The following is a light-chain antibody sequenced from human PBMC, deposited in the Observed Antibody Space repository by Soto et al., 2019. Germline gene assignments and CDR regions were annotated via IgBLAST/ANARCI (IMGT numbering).Light chain of an antibody. CDR3: SSYIPSNPAQIV. Sequence: QSALTHPASVSGSPGQSITISCTGTSSDVGSYNYVSWYQHHPGKAPKLMIYDVSNRPSGVSNRFSASKSGNTASLSISGLQPEDEADYYCSSYIPSNPAQIVCGTGTKVTAL. CDR1: SSDVGSYNY. CDR2: DVS. J-gene: IGLJ1*01. V-gene: IGLV2-14*03.